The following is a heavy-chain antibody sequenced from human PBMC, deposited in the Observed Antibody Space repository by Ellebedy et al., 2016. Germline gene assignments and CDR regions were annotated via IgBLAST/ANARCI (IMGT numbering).Heavy chain of an antibody. Sequence: GGSLRLSCAAPGFTFSSYAMSWVRQAPGKGLEWVSSISGSGTSTYYADSVKGRFTISRDKSKNTLYLQMNSLRAEDTAVYYCASFSGSYRNLDYWGQGTLVTVSS. CDR2: ISGSGTST. D-gene: IGHD1-26*01. CDR1: GFTFSSYA. J-gene: IGHJ4*02. V-gene: IGHV3-23*01. CDR3: ASFSGSYRNLDY.